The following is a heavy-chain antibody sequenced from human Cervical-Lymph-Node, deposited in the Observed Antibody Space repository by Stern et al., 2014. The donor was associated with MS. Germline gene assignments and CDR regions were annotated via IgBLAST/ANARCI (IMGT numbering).Heavy chain of an antibody. J-gene: IGHJ4*02. CDR2: TNTDTGSP. CDR3: ASTVSAAAY. CDR1: GYIFTNYA. Sequence: QMQLVQSGSELKKPGASVKISCKASGYIFTNYAIHWVRQAPGKGLEWMGGTNTDTGSPTYAQAFTGRFVFSLDTSVSTAYLQISSLKAEDTAVYYCASTVSAAAYWGQGTLVAVSS. V-gene: IGHV7-4-1*02. D-gene: IGHD6-25*01.